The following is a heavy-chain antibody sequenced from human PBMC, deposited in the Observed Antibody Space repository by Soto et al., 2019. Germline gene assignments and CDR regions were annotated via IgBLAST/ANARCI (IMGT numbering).Heavy chain of an antibody. Sequence: QIQLVQSGAEVKKAGASVKVSCKASGYTFTNYGISWVRQALGQGLEWMGWISAYNDNTNYAQKFQGRVTLTTDTSTRTAYMELRSLTSDDTAVYYCARXGYYXGSGXYSPPRYYGMDVWGQGTTVTVFS. V-gene: IGHV1-18*01. CDR1: GYTFTNYG. CDR3: ARXGYYXGSGXYSPPRYYGMDV. J-gene: IGHJ6*02. CDR2: ISAYNDNT. D-gene: IGHD3-10*01.